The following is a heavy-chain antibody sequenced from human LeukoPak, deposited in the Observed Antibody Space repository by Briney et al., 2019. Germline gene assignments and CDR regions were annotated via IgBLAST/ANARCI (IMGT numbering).Heavy chain of an antibody. V-gene: IGHV1-18*01. Sequence: ASVKVSCKASGYTFTSHGISWVRQAPGQGLEWMGWISVYNGNTNYAQKLQGGVTMTTDTSTSTAYMELRSLRSDDTAVYYCARDQVRKSSLRLPDYWGQGTLVTVSS. CDR3: ARDQVRKSSLRLPDY. CDR1: GYTFTSHG. D-gene: IGHD5-12*01. CDR2: ISVYNGNT. J-gene: IGHJ4*02.